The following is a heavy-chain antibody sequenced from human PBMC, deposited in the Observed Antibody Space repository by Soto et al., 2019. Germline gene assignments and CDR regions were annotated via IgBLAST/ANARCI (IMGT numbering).Heavy chain of an antibody. V-gene: IGHV3-23*01. CDR3: AKDRHYGSGTYSDSYLDY. D-gene: IGHD3-10*01. J-gene: IGHJ4*02. CDR1: GFTFNSYA. CDR2: ISGSGGTT. Sequence: EVQLLESGGGLVQPGGSLRLSCGGSGFTFNSYAMTWVRQAPGKGLAWVSAISGSGGTTYYANSVKGRFTISRDQFKDTLYLQMNSLRVEDTAIYYCAKDRHYGSGTYSDSYLDYWGQGTLVTVSS.